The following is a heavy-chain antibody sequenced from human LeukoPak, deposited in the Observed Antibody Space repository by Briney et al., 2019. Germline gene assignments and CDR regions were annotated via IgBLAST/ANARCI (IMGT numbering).Heavy chain of an antibody. CDR2: IYPGDSDT. CDR1: ETSFTSYW. CDR3: ARPRDIKNGHFAY. D-gene: IGHD2-15*01. Sequence: GASLKISGRVSETSFTSYWIGWVRRMPGKGLEWMEIIYPGDSDTRYSPSFQGQVTISADKSISTAYLQWSTLKASDTAMYYCARPRDIKNGHFAYWGQGTLVTVSS. J-gene: IGHJ4*02. V-gene: IGHV5-51*01.